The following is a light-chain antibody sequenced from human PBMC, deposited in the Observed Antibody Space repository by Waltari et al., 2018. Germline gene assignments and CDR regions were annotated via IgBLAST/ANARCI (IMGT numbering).Light chain of an antibody. V-gene: IGLV2-14*03. J-gene: IGLJ2*01. CDR2: DVS. Sequence: QSALTQPASVSGSPGQSITISCTGTSSDVGGYNYVSWYQQHPGKAPKLMIHDVSNRPSGVSNRFSGSKSGNTASLTISGLQAEDEADYYCSSYISSSTLELFGGGTSLTVL. CDR1: SSDVGGYNY. CDR3: SSYISSSTLEL.